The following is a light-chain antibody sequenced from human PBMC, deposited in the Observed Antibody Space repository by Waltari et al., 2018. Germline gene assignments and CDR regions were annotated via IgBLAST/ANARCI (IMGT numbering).Light chain of an antibody. J-gene: IGKJ1*01. CDR1: QSLVSSDGNTD. CDR3: MQDSHWRWM. CDR2: KVS. Sequence: DVVMTQSPLSLPVTLGQPASISCRSSQSLVSSDGNTDFNWFQQRPVQSTRRLFYKVSRRDSGVLDIFIGSGSGTTFSMRIRRVVAEDVGVYYFMQDSHWRWMFGQRTDVEIK. V-gene: IGKV2-30*01.